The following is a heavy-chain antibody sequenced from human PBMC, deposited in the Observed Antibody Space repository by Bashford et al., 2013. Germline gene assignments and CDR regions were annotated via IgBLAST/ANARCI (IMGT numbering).Heavy chain of an antibody. D-gene: IGHD3-16*01. CDR1: GFIFSDYY. J-gene: IGHJ4*02. Sequence: GSLRLSCAASGFIFSDYYMNWVRQAPGKGLEWVGRTTKKADGYNIEYAASVKGRFTILKEDSTNSLHLQMNSLKTXDTAVYYCVRSASHWGQGTLVTVSS. V-gene: IGHV3-72*01. CDR3: VRSASH. CDR2: TTKKADGYNI.